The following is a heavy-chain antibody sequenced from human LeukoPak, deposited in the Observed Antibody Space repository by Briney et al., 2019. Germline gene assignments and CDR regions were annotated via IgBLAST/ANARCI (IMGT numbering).Heavy chain of an antibody. CDR3: ARDNDFFDY. V-gene: IGHV4-59*12. CDR1: GGSISSSY. J-gene: IGHJ4*02. Sequence: SETLSLTCTVSGGSISSSYWSWIRQPPGKGLEWIGYIYYSGSTNYNPSLKSRVTISVDTSKNQFSLKLNSVTAADTAVYYCARDNDFFDYWGRGTLVTVSS. CDR2: IYYSGST.